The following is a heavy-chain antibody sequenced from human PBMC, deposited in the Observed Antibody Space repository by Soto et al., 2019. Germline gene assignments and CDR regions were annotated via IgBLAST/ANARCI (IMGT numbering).Heavy chain of an antibody. D-gene: IGHD3-22*01. CDR1: GFTFSSYG. CDR3: ARGYDSSGYYYFDY. CDR2: IWYDGSNK. Sequence: QVQLVESGGGVVQPGRSLRLSCAASGFTFSSYGMHWVRQAPGKGLEWVAVIWYDGSNKYYADSVKGRFTISRDNSKNTLYLQMNSLRAEDTAVYYCARGYDSSGYYYFDYWGQGTLVTVSS. J-gene: IGHJ4*02. V-gene: IGHV3-33*01.